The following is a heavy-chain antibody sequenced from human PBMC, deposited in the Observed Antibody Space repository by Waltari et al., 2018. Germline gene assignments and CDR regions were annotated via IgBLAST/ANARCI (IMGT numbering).Heavy chain of an antibody. CDR2: ISGSGGST. J-gene: IGHJ4*02. Sequence: EVQLLESGGGLVQPGGSLRLYCAASGFTFSSDAMSWVRQAPGKGLEWVSAISGSGGSTYYADSVKGRFTISRDNSKNTLYLQMNSLRAEDTAVYYCANSWRALASTLDYWGQGTLVTVSS. V-gene: IGHV3-23*01. CDR1: GFTFSSDA. CDR3: ANSWRALASTLDY.